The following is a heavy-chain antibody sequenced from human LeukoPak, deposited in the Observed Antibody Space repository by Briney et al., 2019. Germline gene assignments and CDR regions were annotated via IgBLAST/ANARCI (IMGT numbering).Heavy chain of an antibody. CDR2: ISSSGSTI. D-gene: IGHD3-10*01. J-gene: IGHJ4*02. V-gene: IGHV3-11*01. CDR1: GFTFSDYY. Sequence: PGGSLRLSCAASGFTFSDYYMGWIRQAPGKGLEWVSYISSSGSTIYYADSVKGRFTISRDNAKDSLYLQMNSLRAEDTAVYYCARDISRGVIMGFDYWGQGTLVTVSS. CDR3: ARDISRGVIMGFDY.